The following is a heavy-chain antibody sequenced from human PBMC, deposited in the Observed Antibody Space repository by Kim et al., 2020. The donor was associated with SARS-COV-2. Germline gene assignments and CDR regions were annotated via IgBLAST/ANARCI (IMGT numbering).Heavy chain of an antibody. V-gene: IGHV3-15*01. Sequence: GGSLRLSCAASGFTFSNAWMSWVRQAPGKGLEWVGRIKSKTDGGTTEYAAPVKCRFTISRDDSKNTLYLQMNSLKTEDTAVYYWTTDELYCCSTTCYPVDLGDYWGDGDLVTVSS. CDR2: IKSKTDGGTT. CDR1: GFTFSNAW. CDR3: TTDELYCCSTTCYPVDLGDY. D-gene: IGHD2-2*01. J-gene: IGHJ4*01.